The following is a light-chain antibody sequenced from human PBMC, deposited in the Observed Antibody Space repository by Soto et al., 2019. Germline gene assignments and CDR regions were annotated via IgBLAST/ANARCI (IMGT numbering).Light chain of an antibody. CDR1: QSVLYSSNNKNY. CDR3: QQYYSTPQT. J-gene: IGKJ2*01. V-gene: IGKV4-1*01. Sequence: DIVMTQSPDSLAVSLGERATINCKSSQSVLYSSNNKNYLAWYQQKPGQPPKLLIYWASTRESGVPDRFSGSGSVPDFTLTISSLQAEDVAVYYCQQYYSTPQTFGQGTKLEIK. CDR2: WAS.